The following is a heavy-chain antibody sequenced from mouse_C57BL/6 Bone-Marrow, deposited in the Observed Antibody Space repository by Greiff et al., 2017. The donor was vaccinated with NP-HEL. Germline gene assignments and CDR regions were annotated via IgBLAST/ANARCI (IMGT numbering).Heavy chain of an antibody. CDR1: GYTFTSYW. V-gene: IGHV1-50*01. D-gene: IGHD2-1*01. Sequence: QVQLKESGAELVKPGASVKLSCKASGYTFTSYWMQWVKQRPGQGLEWIGEIDPSDSYTNYNQKFKGKATLTVDTSSSTAYMQLSSLTSEDAAVYYCASRGGNLAWFAYWGQGTLVTVSA. CDR3: ASRGGNLAWFAY. J-gene: IGHJ3*01. CDR2: IDPSDSYT.